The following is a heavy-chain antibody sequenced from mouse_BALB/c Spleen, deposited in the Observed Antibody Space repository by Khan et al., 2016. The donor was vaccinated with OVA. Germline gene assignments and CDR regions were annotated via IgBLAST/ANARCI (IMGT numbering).Heavy chain of an antibody. V-gene: IGHV1-80*01. J-gene: IGHJ4*01. D-gene: IGHD1-1*01. CDR2: IYPGDGDT. Sequence: VQLQESGAELVRPGSSVKISCKASGYAFSSYWMNWVKQRPGQGLEWIGQIYPGDGDTNYNGKFKGKATLTADKSSSTAYMQLSSLTSEDSAVYFWARRFITTVVAEGYAMDYWGQGTSVTVSS. CDR1: GYAFSSYW. CDR3: ARRFITTVVAEGYAMDY.